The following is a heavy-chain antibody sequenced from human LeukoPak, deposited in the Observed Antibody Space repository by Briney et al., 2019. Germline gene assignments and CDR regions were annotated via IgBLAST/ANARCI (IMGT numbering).Heavy chain of an antibody. CDR3: ARGLDVTGSGREYFDY. D-gene: IGHD3-10*01. V-gene: IGHV4-31*03. CDR1: GGSISSGGYY. J-gene: IGHJ4*02. Sequence: PSQTLPLTCTVSGGSISSGGYYWSWIRQHPGKGLEWIGYIYYSGSTYYNPSLKSRVTISVDTSKNQFSLKLSSVTAADTAVYYCARGLDVTGSGREYFDYWGQGTLVTVSS. CDR2: IYYSGST.